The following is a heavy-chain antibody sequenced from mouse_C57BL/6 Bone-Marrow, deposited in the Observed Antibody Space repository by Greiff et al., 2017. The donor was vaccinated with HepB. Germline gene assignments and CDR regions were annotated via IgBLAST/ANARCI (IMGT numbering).Heavy chain of an antibody. V-gene: IGHV14-4*01. CDR2: IDPENGDT. D-gene: IGHD1-1*01. Sequence: EVQLQQSGAELVRPGASVKLSCTASGFNIKDDYMDWVKQRPEQGLEWIGWIDPENGDTEYASKFQGKATITADTSSNTAYLQLSSLTSEDTAVYYCTKTYYYGSSYDWFAYWGQGTLVTVSA. CDR1: GFNIKDDY. CDR3: TKTYYYGSSYDWFAY. J-gene: IGHJ3*01.